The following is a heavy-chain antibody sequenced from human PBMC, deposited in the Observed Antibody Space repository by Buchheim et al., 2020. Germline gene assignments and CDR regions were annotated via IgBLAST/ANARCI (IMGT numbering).Heavy chain of an antibody. D-gene: IGHD3-22*01. V-gene: IGHV3-33*01. CDR1: GFTFSSYG. CDR2: IWYDGSNK. CDR3: ARGDYYDSSGPRRYYYGMDV. J-gene: IGHJ6*02. Sequence: QVQLVESGGGVVQPGRSLRLSCAASGFTFSSYGMHWVRQAPGKGLEWVAVIWYDGSNKYYADSVKGRFTISRDNSKNTLYLQMNSLGAEDTAVYYCARGDYYDSSGPRRYYYGMDVWGQGTT.